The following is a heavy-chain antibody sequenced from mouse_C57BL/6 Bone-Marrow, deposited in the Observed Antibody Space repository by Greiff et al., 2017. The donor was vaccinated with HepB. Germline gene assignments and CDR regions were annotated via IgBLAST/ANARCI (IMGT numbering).Heavy chain of an antibody. J-gene: IGHJ1*03. CDR3: ARSSITTVVHWYFDV. V-gene: IGHV3-8*01. Sequence: EVMLVESGPGLAKPSQTLSLTCSVTGYSITSDYWNWIRKFPGNKLEYMGYISYSGSTYYNPSLKSRISITRDTSKNQYYLQLNSVTTEDTATYYCARSSITTVVHWYFDVWGTGTTVTVSS. D-gene: IGHD1-1*01. CDR1: GYSITSDY. CDR2: ISYSGST.